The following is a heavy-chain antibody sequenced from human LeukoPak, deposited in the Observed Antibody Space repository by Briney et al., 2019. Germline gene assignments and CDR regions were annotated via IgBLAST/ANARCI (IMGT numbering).Heavy chain of an antibody. D-gene: IGHD6-6*01. V-gene: IGHV5-51*01. CDR2: IYAGDSDT. Sequence: GESLKISCKGSGYTFTTSWIGWVRQMPGKGLEWMGFIYAGDSDTRYSPSFQGQVTISADKSINTAFVQWSSLKASDTAIYYCARRTPEYTNRWYFDLWGRGTLVTVSS. J-gene: IGHJ2*01. CDR1: GYTFTTSW. CDR3: ARRTPEYTNRWYFDL.